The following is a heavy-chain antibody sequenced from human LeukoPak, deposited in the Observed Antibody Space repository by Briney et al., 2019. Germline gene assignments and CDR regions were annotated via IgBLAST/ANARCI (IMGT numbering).Heavy chain of an antibody. CDR2: INPNTGGT. D-gene: IGHD5-12*01. Sequence: ASVEVSCKASGYTFTGYYMNWVRQAPGQGLEWMGWINPNTGGTNYAQKFQGRVIMTRDTSISTAYMELSSLGSDDTAVYYCARDPAFSGYHLLFDYWGQGTLVSVSS. CDR1: GYTFTGYY. V-gene: IGHV1-2*02. J-gene: IGHJ4*02. CDR3: ARDPAFSGYHLLFDY.